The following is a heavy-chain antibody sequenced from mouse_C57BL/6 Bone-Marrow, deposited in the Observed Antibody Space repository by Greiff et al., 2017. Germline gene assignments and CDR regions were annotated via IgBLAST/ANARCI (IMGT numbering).Heavy chain of an antibody. CDR3: ARHEEGSFYGNLYFDY. J-gene: IGHJ2*01. CDR1: GYTFTEYT. V-gene: IGHV1-62-2*01. D-gene: IGHD2-1*01. Sequence: VQLQQSGAELVKPGASVKLSCKASGYTFTEYTIHWVKQRSGQGLEWIGWFYPGSGSIKYNEKFKDKATLTADKSSSTVYMELSRLTSEDSAVYFCARHEEGSFYGNLYFDYWGQGTTLTVSS. CDR2: FYPGSGSI.